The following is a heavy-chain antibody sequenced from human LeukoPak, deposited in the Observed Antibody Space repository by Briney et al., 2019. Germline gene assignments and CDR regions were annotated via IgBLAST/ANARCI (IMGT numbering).Heavy chain of an antibody. D-gene: IGHD6-6*01. CDR1: GFTFDDYA. V-gene: IGHV3-43D*03. Sequence: GGSLRLSCAASGFTFDDYAMHWVRQAPGKGLEWVSLISWDGGSTYYADSVEGRFTISRDNSKNSLYLQMNSLRAEDTALYYCAKGSSSIYYYYYMDVWGKGTTVTVSS. CDR2: ISWDGGST. J-gene: IGHJ6*03. CDR3: AKGSSSIYYYYYMDV.